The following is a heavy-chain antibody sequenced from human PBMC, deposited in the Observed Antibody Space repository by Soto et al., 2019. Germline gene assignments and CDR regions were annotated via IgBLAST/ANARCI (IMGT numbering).Heavy chain of an antibody. Sequence: QVQLVQSGAEVKKPGASVKVSCKASGYTFTSYGISWVRQAPGQGLEWMGRISGYNGNSNYAQNLKGRDTMTRGRPTTTAYMELRSLRSDDTAVYYCAREDILDIVVVVVAPEGLSYWGQGALVTVST. CDR1: GYTFTSYG. J-gene: IGHJ4*02. CDR3: AREDILDIVVVVVAPEGLSY. D-gene: IGHD2-15*01. CDR2: ISGYNGNS. V-gene: IGHV1-18*01.